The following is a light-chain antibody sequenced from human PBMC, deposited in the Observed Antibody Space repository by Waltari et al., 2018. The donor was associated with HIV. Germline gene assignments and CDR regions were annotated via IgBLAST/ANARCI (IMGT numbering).Light chain of an antibody. CDR3: QKYNKWPET. J-gene: IGKJ1*01. CDR2: GAS. V-gene: IGKV3-15*01. Sequence: IVMTQSPATLSVSPGERATLSCRASQSVSTNLAWYRQKPGQAPRLLIPGASTRATGLPAGFSGSGSGTEFTLTISSLQSEDFAVYYCQKYNKWPETFGQGTKVAIK. CDR1: QSVSTN.